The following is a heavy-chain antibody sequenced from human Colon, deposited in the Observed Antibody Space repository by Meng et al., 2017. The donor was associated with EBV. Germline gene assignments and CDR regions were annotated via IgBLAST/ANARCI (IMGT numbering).Heavy chain of an antibody. J-gene: IGHJ4*02. V-gene: IGHV3-30-3*01. CDR3: ARERDITFWYFDY. CDR2: ISSDGNTK. Sequence: VQLVEAGGGVVQPWRSLRLSCAASGFTFSSDSMHWVRQAPGKGLEWVAVISSDGNTKYYADSVKGRFTISRDNSKSTVFLQANSLRPEDTAIYYCARERDITFWYFDYWVQGALVTVAS. D-gene: IGHD3-16*01. CDR1: GFTFSSDS.